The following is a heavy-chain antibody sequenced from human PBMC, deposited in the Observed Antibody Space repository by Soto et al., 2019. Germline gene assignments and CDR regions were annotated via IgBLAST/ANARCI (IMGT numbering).Heavy chain of an antibody. CDR1: GFTFSSYS. V-gene: IGHV3-21*01. J-gene: IGHJ3*02. D-gene: IGHD6-19*01. CDR3: ARDQYSSGWSTLAAFDI. CDR2: ISSSSSYI. Sequence: PGGSLRLSCAASGFTFSSYSMNWVRQAPGKRLEWVSSISSSSSYIYYADSVKGRFTISRDNAKNSLYLQMNSLRAEDTAVYYCARDQYSSGWSTLAAFDIWGQGTMVTVSS.